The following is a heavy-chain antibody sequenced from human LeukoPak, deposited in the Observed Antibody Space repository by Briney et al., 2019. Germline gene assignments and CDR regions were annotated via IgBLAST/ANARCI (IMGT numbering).Heavy chain of an antibody. CDR1: GGSFGGYY. V-gene: IGHV4-34*01. D-gene: IGHD3-10*01. CDR2: INHSGST. CDR3: ARGLRSLSYYMDV. J-gene: IGHJ6*03. Sequence: SETLSLTCAVYGGSFGGYYWSWIRQPPGKGLEWNGEINHSGSTNYNPSLKSRVTISVDTSKNQFSLKLSSVTAADTAVYYCARGLRSLSYYMDVWGKGTTVTVSS.